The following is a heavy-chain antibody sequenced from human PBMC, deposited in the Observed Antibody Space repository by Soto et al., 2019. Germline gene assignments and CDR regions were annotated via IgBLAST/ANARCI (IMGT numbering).Heavy chain of an antibody. Sequence: QVQLVQSGAEVKKPGASVKVSCKASGYTFTRYGITWVRQARGQGLEWMGWINGYNGNTKYAQKLQGRVTMTTDTSTSTAYMELRSLTSADTAVYYCAGEGDYPYYYYGMDGWGQGTTVTVSS. CDR1: GYTFTRYG. J-gene: IGHJ6*02. V-gene: IGHV1-18*01. CDR2: INGYNGNT. D-gene: IGHD4-17*01. CDR3: AGEGDYPYYYYGMDG.